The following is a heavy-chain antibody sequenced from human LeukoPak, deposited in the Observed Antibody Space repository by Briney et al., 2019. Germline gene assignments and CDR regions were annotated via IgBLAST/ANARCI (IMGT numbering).Heavy chain of an antibody. V-gene: IGHV3-30*04. CDR3: ATDLCGGDCYSFDL. J-gene: IGHJ2*01. CDR2: ISYDGSNK. Sequence: GGSLRLSCAASGFTFSSSTMDWVRQAPGKGLEWVAVISYDGSNKYYADPVKGRFTISRDNSKNTLYLQMNSLRAEDTAVYYCATDLCGGDCYSFDLWGRGTLVTVSS. D-gene: IGHD2-21*02. CDR1: GFTFSSST.